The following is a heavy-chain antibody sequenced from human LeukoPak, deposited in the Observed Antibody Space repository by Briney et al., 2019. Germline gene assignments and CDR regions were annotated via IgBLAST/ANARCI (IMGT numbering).Heavy chain of an antibody. Sequence: GGSLRLSCAASGFTFSSYSMNWVRQAPGKGLEWVSSISSSSSYIYYAGSVKGRFTISRDNAKNSLYLQMNSLRAEDTAVYYCARVATQYVWGSYRSIDYWGQGTLVTVSS. D-gene: IGHD3-16*02. CDR1: GFTFSSYS. J-gene: IGHJ4*02. V-gene: IGHV3-21*01. CDR3: ARVATQYVWGSYRSIDY. CDR2: ISSSSSYI.